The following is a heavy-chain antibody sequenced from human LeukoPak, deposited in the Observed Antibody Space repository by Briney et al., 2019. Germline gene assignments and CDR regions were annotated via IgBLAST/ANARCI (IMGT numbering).Heavy chain of an antibody. J-gene: IGHJ5*02. V-gene: IGHV4-4*09. D-gene: IGHD1-26*01. Sequence: SETLSLTCTVSGGSISGYYGSWIRQPPGQGLEWIAYIHSSGYTNYNPSLKSRVTISVDTSKNQFSLKVTSVTAADTAMYCTKREGPISGSYDYFDPWGQGTLVTVSS. CDR2: IHSSGYT. CDR3: KREGPISGSYDYFDP. CDR1: GGSISGYY.